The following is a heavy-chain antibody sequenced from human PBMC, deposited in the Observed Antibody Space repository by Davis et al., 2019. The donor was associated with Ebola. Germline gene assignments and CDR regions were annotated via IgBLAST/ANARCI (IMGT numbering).Heavy chain of an antibody. J-gene: IGHJ4*02. CDR3: ARDSPGSSGWVGVDY. CDR1: GLTFSSYG. CDR2: IWYDGSNK. Sequence: GESLKISCAASGLTFSSYGMHWVRQAPGKGLEWVAVIWYDGSNKYYADSVKGRFTISRDNSKNTLYLQMNSLRAEDTAVYYCARDSPGSSGWVGVDYWGQGTLVTVSS. V-gene: IGHV3-33*08. D-gene: IGHD6-19*01.